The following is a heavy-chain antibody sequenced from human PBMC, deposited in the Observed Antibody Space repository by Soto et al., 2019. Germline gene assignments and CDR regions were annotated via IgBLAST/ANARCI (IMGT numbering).Heavy chain of an antibody. J-gene: IGHJ4*02. V-gene: IGHV7-4-1*01. CDR2: INTNTGNP. Sequence: GASVKVSCKASGYTFTSYAMNWVRQAPGQGLEWMGWINTNTGNPTYAQGFTGRFVFSLDTSVSTAYLQICSLKAGDTAVYYCARVYRGRQLGGSGDFDYWGQGTLVTVSS. CDR3: ARVYRGRQLGGSGDFDY. D-gene: IGHD6-6*01. CDR1: GYTFTSYA.